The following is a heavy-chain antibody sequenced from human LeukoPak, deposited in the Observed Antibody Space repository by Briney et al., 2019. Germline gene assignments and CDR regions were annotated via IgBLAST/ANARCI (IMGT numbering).Heavy chain of an antibody. CDR2: ISGSGGST. CDR3: AKGADCGGDCFRLTFHY. V-gene: IGHV3-23*01. CDR1: GFTFSSYA. Sequence: GGALRLSCAASGFTFSSYAMSWVRPAPGKGREWVASISGSGGSTAYADSVKGRFTLSRDNSKNTLYLQMNSLRAEDTAVYYCAKGADCGGDCFRLTFHYWGQGTLVTVSS. J-gene: IGHJ4*02. D-gene: IGHD2-21*02.